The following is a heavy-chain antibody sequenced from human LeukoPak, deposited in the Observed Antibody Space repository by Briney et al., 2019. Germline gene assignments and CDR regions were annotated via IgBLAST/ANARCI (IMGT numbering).Heavy chain of an antibody. J-gene: IGHJ4*02. V-gene: IGHV4-31*03. CDR1: GGSISSGGYY. CDR3: AREGTYDSSGYYPAAADY. Sequence: SETLSLTCTVSGGSISSGGYYWSWIRQHPGKGLEWIGYIYYSGSTYYNPSLKSRVTISVDTSKNQFSLKLSSVTAADTAVYYCAREGTYDSSGYYPAAADYWGQGTLVTVSS. D-gene: IGHD3-22*01. CDR2: IYYSGST.